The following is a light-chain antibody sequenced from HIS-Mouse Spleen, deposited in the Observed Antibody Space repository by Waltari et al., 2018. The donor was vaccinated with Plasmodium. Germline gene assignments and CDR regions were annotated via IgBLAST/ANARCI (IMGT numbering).Light chain of an antibody. CDR1: SLRSYY. Sequence: SSELTQDPAVSVALGQTVRIPCQGDSLRSYYAIWYQQKPGQAPVLVIYGKNNRPSGIPDRFSGSRSGNTAALTITGAQAEDEADYYCNSRDSSGNHQVFGGGTKLTVL. CDR3: NSRDSSGNHQV. CDR2: GKN. V-gene: IGLV3-19*01. J-gene: IGLJ3*02.